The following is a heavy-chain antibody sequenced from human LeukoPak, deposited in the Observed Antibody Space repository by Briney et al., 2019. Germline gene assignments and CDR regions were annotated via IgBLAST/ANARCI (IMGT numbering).Heavy chain of an antibody. V-gene: IGHV4-59*08. D-gene: IGHD4-23*01. CDR2: IYYSGST. CDR3: ARQYGGNAHFDY. Sequence: TSETLSLTCTLSGGSISSYYWSWIRQPPGKGLEWIGYIYYSGSTNYNPSLKSRVTISVDTSKNQFSLKLSSVTAADTAVYYCARQYGGNAHFDYWGQGTLVTVYS. J-gene: IGHJ4*02. CDR1: GGSISSYY.